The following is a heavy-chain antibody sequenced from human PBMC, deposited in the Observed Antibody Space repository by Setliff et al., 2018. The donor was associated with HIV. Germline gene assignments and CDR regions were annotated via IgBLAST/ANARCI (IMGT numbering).Heavy chain of an antibody. CDR3: AGGIEYRSNAYVAEYFDL. Sequence: SVKVSCKASGGALSNYAFSWVRQAPGQGLQWMGGIIPVVDAGTYAQSFQGRVTITADKSTSTINLGLTGLRSDDTAVYYCAGGIEYRSNAYVAEYFDLWGQGTLVTVSS. D-gene: IGHD6-6*01. V-gene: IGHV1-69*06. CDR1: GGALSNYA. J-gene: IGHJ4*02. CDR2: IIPVVDAG.